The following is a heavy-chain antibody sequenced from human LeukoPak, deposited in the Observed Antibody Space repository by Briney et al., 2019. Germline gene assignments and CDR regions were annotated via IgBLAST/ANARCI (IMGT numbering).Heavy chain of an antibody. CDR2: IYYSGST. CDR1: GGSMSNYY. J-gene: IGHJ4*02. Sequence: SETLSLTCTVSGGSMSNYYWSWIRQPPGKGLEWIGYIYYSGSTNYNSSLKSRVTISVDTSKNQFSLELSSVTAADTAVYYCAGIYRVQLDYWGQGTPVTVSS. D-gene: IGHD1-1*01. V-gene: IGHV4-59*08. CDR3: AGIYRVQLDY.